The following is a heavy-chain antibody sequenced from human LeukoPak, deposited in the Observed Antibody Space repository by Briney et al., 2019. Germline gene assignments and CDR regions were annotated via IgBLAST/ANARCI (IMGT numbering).Heavy chain of an antibody. Sequence: GGSLRLSCAASGFTFSSYSMNWVRQVPGKGLEWVSGINWNGGSTGYADSVKGRFTISRDNAKNSLYLQMDSLRVEDTALYYCARGIRFLEWLSGFDYWGQGTLVTVSS. J-gene: IGHJ4*02. D-gene: IGHD3-3*01. CDR3: ARGIRFLEWLSGFDY. CDR2: INWNGGST. V-gene: IGHV3-20*04. CDR1: GFTFSSYS.